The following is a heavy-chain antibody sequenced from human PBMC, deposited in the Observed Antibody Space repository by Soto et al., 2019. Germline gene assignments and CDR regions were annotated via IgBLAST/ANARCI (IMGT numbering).Heavy chain of an antibody. V-gene: IGHV4-31*03. J-gene: IGHJ4*02. CDR2: IYYSGST. CDR1: GDSITNNRDY. Sequence: SETLSLTCTVPGDSITNNRDYWGWIRQHPGKGLEWIGYIYYSGSTYYNPSLKSRVTISVDTSKNQFSLKLSSVTAADTAVYYCALGGGLRYFDWLSRPFDYWGQGTLVTVSS. CDR3: ALGGGLRYFDWLSRPFDY. D-gene: IGHD3-9*01.